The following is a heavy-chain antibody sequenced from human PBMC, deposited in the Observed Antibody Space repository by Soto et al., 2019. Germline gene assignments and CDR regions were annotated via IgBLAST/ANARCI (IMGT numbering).Heavy chain of an antibody. V-gene: IGHV5-51*01. D-gene: IGHD3-9*01. Sequence: GESLKISCKGSEYSFTSYWIGWVRQMPGKGLEWMGIIYPGDSDTRYSPSFQGQVTISADKSISTAYLQWSSLKASDTAMYYCARQSQLRYFETQFDYWGQGTLVTVSS. J-gene: IGHJ4*02. CDR3: ARQSQLRYFETQFDY. CDR2: IYPGDSDT. CDR1: EYSFTSYW.